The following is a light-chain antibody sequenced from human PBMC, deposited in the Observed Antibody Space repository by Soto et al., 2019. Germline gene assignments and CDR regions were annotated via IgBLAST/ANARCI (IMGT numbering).Light chain of an antibody. CDR1: QSVSSSS. V-gene: IGKV3-20*01. Sequence: EIVLTQSPGTLSLSPGERATLSCRASQSVSSSSLAWYQQKRGQAPRLLIHDASSRATGIPDRFSGSGSGTDFTLTSSRLDPEDFAVYYCQQYGGSPRTFGQGTKVEVK. CDR3: QQYGGSPRT. CDR2: DAS. J-gene: IGKJ1*01.